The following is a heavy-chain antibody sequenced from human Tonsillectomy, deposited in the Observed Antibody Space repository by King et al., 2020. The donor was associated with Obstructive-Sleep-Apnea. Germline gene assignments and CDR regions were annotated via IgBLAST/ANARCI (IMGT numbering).Heavy chain of an antibody. CDR1: GFTFSNAW. CDR2: IKSKTDGGTT. Sequence: VQLVQSGGGLVKPGGSLRLSCASSGFTFSNAWMSWVRQAPGKGLEWVCRIKSKTDGGTTDYVAPVKGRFTISRDDSKNTLYLQMNSLKTEDTAVYYCTTDRIVVVAAKAFDIWGQGTMVTVSS. D-gene: IGHD2-15*01. J-gene: IGHJ3*02. V-gene: IGHV3-15*01. CDR3: TTDRIVVVAAKAFDI.